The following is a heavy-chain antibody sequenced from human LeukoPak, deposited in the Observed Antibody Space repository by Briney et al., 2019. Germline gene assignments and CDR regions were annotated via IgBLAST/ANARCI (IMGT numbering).Heavy chain of an antibody. CDR2: INHSGST. V-gene: IGHV4-34*01. J-gene: IGHJ4*02. CDR3: ASLDTAMVTTPYFDH. D-gene: IGHD5-18*01. Sequence: PSETLSLTCAVYGGSFSGYYWSWLRQPPGKGLKWIGEINHSGSTNYNPSLKSRVTISVDTSKNQFSLKLSSVTAADTAVYYCASLDTAMVTTPYFDHWGQGTLVTVSS. CDR1: GGSFSGYY.